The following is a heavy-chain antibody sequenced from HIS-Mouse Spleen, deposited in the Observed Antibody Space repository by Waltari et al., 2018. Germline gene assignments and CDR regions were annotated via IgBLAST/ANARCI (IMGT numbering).Heavy chain of an antibody. D-gene: IGHD6-13*01. CDR3: AAPGYSSSWYAFDI. CDR2: IYYSGRT. J-gene: IGHJ3*02. V-gene: IGHV4-59*08. Sequence: QVQLQESGPGLVKPSETLSLTCTVSGGSISSYYWSWIRQPPGKGLEWIGYIYYSGRTTYNPSRKSRVTISVDTSKNQFSLKLSSVTAADTAVYYCAAPGYSSSWYAFDIWGQGTMVTVSS. CDR1: GGSISSYY.